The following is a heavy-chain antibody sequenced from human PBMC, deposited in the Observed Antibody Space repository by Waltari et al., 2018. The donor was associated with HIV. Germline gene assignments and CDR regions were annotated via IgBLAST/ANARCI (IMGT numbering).Heavy chain of an antibody. CDR2: LRHDVGEV. J-gene: IGHJ4*02. CDR1: GFTFGTYA. D-gene: IGHD5-18*01. V-gene: IGHV3-30*02. CDR3: TTEDRSMVGGAFDY. Sequence: QVQLVESGGGVVQPGGSLRLSCAASGFTFGTYAMHWVRQAPGKGLEWVAFLRHDVGEVYYADSVKGRFSISRDNPKNTLYLQMNSLRVEDTAVYYCTTEDRSMVGGAFDYWGQGTLVTVSS.